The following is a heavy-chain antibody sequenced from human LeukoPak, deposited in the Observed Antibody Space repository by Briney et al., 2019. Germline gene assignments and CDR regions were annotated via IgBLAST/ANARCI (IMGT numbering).Heavy chain of an antibody. CDR2: MNPNSGNT. CDR3: ARGQPTYYYYYYGMDV. Sequence: ASVKVSCKASGYTFTSYDINWVRQATGQGLEWMGLMNPNSGNTGYAQKFQGRVTMTRNTSISTAYMELSSLRSEDTAVYYCARGQPTYYYYYYGMDVWGQGTTVTVSS. CDR1: GYTFTSYD. D-gene: IGHD6-13*01. J-gene: IGHJ6*02. V-gene: IGHV1-8*01.